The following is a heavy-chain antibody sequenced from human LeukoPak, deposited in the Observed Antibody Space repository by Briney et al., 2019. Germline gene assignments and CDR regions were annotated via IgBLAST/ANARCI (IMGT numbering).Heavy chain of an antibody. D-gene: IGHD1-26*01. Sequence: GGSLRLSCAASGFTFSSYSMNWVRQAPGKGLEWGSYISSSSSTIYYADSVKGRFTISRDNAKTSLYLQMNSLRAEDTAVYYCARGRSYIWYYYYYMDVWGKGTTVTISS. CDR2: ISSSSSTI. CDR1: GFTFSSYS. J-gene: IGHJ6*03. CDR3: ARGRSYIWYYYYYMDV. V-gene: IGHV3-48*01.